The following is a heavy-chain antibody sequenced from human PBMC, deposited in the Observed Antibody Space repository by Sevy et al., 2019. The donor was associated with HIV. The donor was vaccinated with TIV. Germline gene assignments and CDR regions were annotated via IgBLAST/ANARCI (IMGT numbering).Heavy chain of an antibody. J-gene: IGHJ1*01. CDR3: ALERLSSNVAEYFQN. CDR1: GFTFSSYS. CDR2: ITYDATNK. V-gene: IGHV3-30-3*01. Sequence: GGSLRLSCAASGFTFSSYSMHWVRQAPGKGLEWVATITYDATNKHYADSVKGRFTISKDNSRNSLFLQMNSLRTEETAGYYCALERLSSNVAEYFQNWGQGTLVTVSS. D-gene: IGHD1-1*01.